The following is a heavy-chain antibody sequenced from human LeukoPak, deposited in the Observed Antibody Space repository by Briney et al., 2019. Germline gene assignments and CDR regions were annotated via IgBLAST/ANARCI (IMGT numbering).Heavy chain of an antibody. CDR3: ARDEVGPFDY. CDR1: GYTFTDYY. D-gene: IGHD1-26*01. CDR2: FNPNSGGT. Sequence: ASVKVSCKASGYTFTDYYMHWVRQAPGQGLEWMGWFNPNSGGTIYAQKFQGRVTMPRDTSISTAYMEVSSLRPDDTAVYSCARDEVGPFDYWGQGPLVTVSS. J-gene: IGHJ4*02. V-gene: IGHV1-2*02.